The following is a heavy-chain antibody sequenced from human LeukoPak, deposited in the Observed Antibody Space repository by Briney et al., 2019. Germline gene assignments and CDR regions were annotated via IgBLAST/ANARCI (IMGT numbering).Heavy chain of an antibody. CDR2: INHSGST. CDR3: ARDPHVAIFGVVIERGAFDI. CDR1: GGSFSGYY. Sequence: SETLSLTCAVYGGSFSGYYWSWIRQPPGMGLEWIGEINHSGSTNFNPCLKSRVTISVDTSKNQFSRKLSSVTAADTAVYYCARDPHVAIFGVVIERGAFDIWGQGTMVTVSS. D-gene: IGHD3-3*01. V-gene: IGHV4-34*01. J-gene: IGHJ3*02.